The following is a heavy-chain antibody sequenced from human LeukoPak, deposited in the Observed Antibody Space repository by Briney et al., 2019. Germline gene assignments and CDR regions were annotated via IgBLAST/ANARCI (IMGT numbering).Heavy chain of an antibody. CDR3: AKSSYYDTSGSYREYYFDY. CDR1: RFAFSNYG. CDR2: ISGSGGST. J-gene: IGHJ4*02. D-gene: IGHD3-22*01. Sequence: PGGSLRLSCAVSRFAFSNYGMSWVRQAPGKGLEWVSAISGSGGSTYYADSVKGRFTISRDNSKNTLYLQMNCLRAEDTALYYCAKSSYYDTSGSYREYYFDYWGQGALVTVSS. V-gene: IGHV3-23*01.